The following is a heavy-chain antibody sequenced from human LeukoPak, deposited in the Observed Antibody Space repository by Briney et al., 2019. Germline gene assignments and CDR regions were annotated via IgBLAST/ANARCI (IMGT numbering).Heavy chain of an antibody. CDR2: INHSGST. CDR3: ASASYDSSGSDRFDY. D-gene: IGHD3-22*01. CDR1: GGSFSGYY. V-gene: IGHV4-34*01. Sequence: SETLSLTCAVYGGSFSGYYWSWIRQPPGKGLEWIGEINHSGSTNYSPSLKSRVTISVDTSKNQFSLKLSSVTAADTAVYYCASASYDSSGSDRFDYWGQGTLVTVSS. J-gene: IGHJ4*02.